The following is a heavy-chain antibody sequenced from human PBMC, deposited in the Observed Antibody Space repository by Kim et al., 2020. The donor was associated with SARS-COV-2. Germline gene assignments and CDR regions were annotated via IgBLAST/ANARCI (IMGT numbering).Heavy chain of an antibody. CDR3: ARSRSGSYLNAFDI. V-gene: IGHV3-30*01. J-gene: IGHJ3*02. Sequence: ADPVKGRFTISRDNSKNTLYLQMNSLRAEDTAVYYCARSRSGSYLNAFDIWGQGTMVTVSS. D-gene: IGHD1-26*01.